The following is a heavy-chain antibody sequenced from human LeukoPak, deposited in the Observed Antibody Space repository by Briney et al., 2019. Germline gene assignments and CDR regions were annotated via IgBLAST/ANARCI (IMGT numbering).Heavy chain of an antibody. CDR3: ARHSCSSSTTCSASFQP. J-gene: IGHJ1*01. Sequence: SETLSLTCAVSGGSISNYYWSWIRQPPGKGLEWIGDIYHSGSTNYNPSLKSRVTILVDSSKNHCSLKLMSVTAADTAVYYCARHSCSSSTTCSASFQPWGPGTLVTASS. CDR2: IYHSGST. D-gene: IGHD2-2*01. CDR1: GGSISNYY. V-gene: IGHV4-59*08.